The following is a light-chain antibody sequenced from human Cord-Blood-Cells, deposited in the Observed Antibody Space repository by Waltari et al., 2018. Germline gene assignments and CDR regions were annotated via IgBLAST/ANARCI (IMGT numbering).Light chain of an antibody. V-gene: IGKV3-15*01. Sequence: EIVMTQSPATLSVSPGERATLSCRASQSVSSNLAWYQQKPGQAPRLLIYDASTRATGIPARFSGSGSGTEFTLTISSLQSEDLAVYYCQQYNNWPRTFGQGTKVEIK. CDR1: QSVSSN. CDR2: DAS. CDR3: QQYNNWPRT. J-gene: IGKJ1*01.